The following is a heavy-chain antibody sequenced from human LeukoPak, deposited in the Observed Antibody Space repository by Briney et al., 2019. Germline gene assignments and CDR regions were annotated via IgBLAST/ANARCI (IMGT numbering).Heavy chain of an antibody. D-gene: IGHD2-15*01. CDR3: ASGSFKEDYYYYYYMDV. Sequence: ASVKVSCKASGYTFTGYYMQWVRQAPGQGLEWMGWINPNSGGTNYAQKFQGRVTMTRDTSISTAYMELSRLRSDDTAVYYCASGSFKEDYYYYYYMDVWGKGTTVTVSS. J-gene: IGHJ6*03. CDR2: INPNSGGT. CDR1: GYTFTGYY. V-gene: IGHV1-2*02.